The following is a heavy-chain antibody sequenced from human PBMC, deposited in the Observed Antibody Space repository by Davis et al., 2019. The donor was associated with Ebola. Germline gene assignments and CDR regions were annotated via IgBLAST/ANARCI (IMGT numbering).Heavy chain of an antibody. CDR3: AKDHSGRLRFTYGMDV. D-gene: IGHD3-3*01. Sequence: PGGSLRLSCAASGLTFSSYAMSWVRQAPGKGLEWVSAISGSGGSTYYADSVKGRFTISRDNSKNTLYLQMNSLRAEDTAVYYCAKDHSGRLRFTYGMDVWGQGTTVTVSS. V-gene: IGHV3-23*01. J-gene: IGHJ6*02. CDR2: ISGSGGST. CDR1: GLTFSSYA.